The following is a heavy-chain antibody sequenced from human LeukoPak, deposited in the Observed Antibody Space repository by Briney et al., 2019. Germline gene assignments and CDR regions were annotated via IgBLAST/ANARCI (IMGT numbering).Heavy chain of an antibody. CDR1: GGTFSSYA. CDR3: ARATTVTTVGGEDY. CDR2: IIPIFGTA. V-gene: IGHV1-69*05. Sequence: ASVKVSCRASGGTFSSYAICWVRQAPGQGLEWMGGIIPIFGTANYAEKFQGRVTITTDESTTTAYMELSSLRSEDTAVYYCARATTVTTVGGEDYWGQGTLVTVSS. D-gene: IGHD4-17*01. J-gene: IGHJ4*02.